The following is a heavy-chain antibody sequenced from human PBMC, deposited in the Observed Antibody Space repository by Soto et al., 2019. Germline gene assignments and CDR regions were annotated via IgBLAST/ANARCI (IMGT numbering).Heavy chain of an antibody. CDR3: ARDEGRRDGYKFFDY. D-gene: IGHD5-12*01. Sequence: ASVKVSCKASGGTFSSYAIIWVRQAPGQGLEWMGGIIPIFGTANYAQKFQGRVTITADESTSTAYMELSSLRSEDTAVYYCARDEGRRDGYKFFDYWGQGTLVTVSS. CDR1: GGTFSSYA. V-gene: IGHV1-69*13. J-gene: IGHJ4*02. CDR2: IIPIFGTA.